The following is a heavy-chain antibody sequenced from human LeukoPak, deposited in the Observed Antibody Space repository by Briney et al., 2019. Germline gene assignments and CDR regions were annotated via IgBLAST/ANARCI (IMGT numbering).Heavy chain of an antibody. CDR1: GFTFSDYY. J-gene: IGHJ3*02. CDR3: ARDCGGDCYYAFDI. Sequence: GGSLRLSCAASGFTFSDYYMSWTRQAPGKGLEWVSYISSSGSTIYYADSVKGRFTISRDNAKNSLYLQMNSLRAEDTAVYYCARDCGGDCYYAFDIWGQGTMVTVSS. CDR2: ISSSGSTI. V-gene: IGHV3-11*04. D-gene: IGHD2-21*01.